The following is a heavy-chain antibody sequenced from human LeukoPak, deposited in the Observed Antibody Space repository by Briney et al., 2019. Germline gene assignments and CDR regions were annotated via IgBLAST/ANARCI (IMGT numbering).Heavy chain of an antibody. CDR3: AKRDIVVVVAATESDYYMDV. V-gene: IGHV3-20*04. D-gene: IGHD2-15*01. CDR2: INWNGGST. Sequence: RPGGSLRLSCAASGFTFDDYGISWVRQAPGKGLEWVSGINWNGGSTGYADSVKGRFTISRDNAKNSLYLQMNSLRAEDTALYYCAKRDIVVVVAATESDYYMDVWGKGTTVTVSS. J-gene: IGHJ6*03. CDR1: GFTFDDYG.